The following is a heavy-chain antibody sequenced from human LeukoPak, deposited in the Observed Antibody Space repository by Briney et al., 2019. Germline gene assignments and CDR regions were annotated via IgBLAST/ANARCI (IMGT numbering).Heavy chain of an antibody. D-gene: IGHD2-2*02. CDR1: GFTFSSYA. CDR2: ISGSGGST. J-gene: IGHJ5*02. Sequence: GGSLRLSCAASGFTFSSYAMSWVRQALGKGLEWVSGISGSGGSTDYADSVKGRFTISRDNSKNTLYLQMNSLRAEDTAVYYCAKAGHPSAYCSSTSCYMGSWGQGTLVAVSS. CDR3: AKAGHPSAYCSSTSCYMGS. V-gene: IGHV3-23*01.